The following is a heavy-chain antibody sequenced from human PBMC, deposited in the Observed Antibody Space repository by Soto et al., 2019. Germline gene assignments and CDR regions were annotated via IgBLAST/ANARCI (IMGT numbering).Heavy chain of an antibody. D-gene: IGHD3-16*02. CDR1: GFTFSSYA. CDR2: ISYDGSNK. CDR3: ASDYDYVWGSYRTPYDY. J-gene: IGHJ4*02. Sequence: ESGGGVVQPGRSLRLSCAASGFTFSSYAMHWVRQAPGKGLEWVAVISYDGSNKYYADSVKGRFTISRDNSKNTLYLQMNSLRAEDTAVYYCASDYDYVWGSYRTPYDYWGQGTLVTVSS. V-gene: IGHV3-30-3*01.